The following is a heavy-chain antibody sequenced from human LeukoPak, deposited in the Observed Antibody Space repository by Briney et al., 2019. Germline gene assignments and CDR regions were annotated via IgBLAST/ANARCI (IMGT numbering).Heavy chain of an antibody. Sequence: SETLSLTCTVSGGSIGSGGYYWSWIRQHPGKGLEWIGYIYYSGSTYYNPSLKSRVTISVDTSKNQFSLRLSSVTAADTAVYYCASYSSTYSKAFDYWGQGSLVTVSS. CDR2: IYYSGST. CDR3: ASYSSTYSKAFDY. CDR1: GGSIGSGGYY. D-gene: IGHD3-22*01. V-gene: IGHV4-31*03. J-gene: IGHJ4*02.